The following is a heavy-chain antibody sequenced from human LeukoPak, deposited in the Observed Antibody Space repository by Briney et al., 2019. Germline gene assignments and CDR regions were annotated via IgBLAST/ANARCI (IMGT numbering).Heavy chain of an antibody. V-gene: IGHV3-30-3*01. Sequence: GGSLRLSCAASGFTFSSYAMHWVRQAPGKGLEWVAVISYDGSNKYYADSVKGRFTISRDNSKNTLYLQMNSLRAEDTAVYYCARDRARYGDYVLDYWGQGTLVTVSS. D-gene: IGHD4-17*01. CDR2: ISYDGSNK. J-gene: IGHJ4*02. CDR3: ARDRARYGDYVLDY. CDR1: GFTFSSYA.